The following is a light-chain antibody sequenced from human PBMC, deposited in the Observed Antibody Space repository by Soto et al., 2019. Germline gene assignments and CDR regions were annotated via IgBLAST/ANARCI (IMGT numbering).Light chain of an antibody. J-gene: IGKJ2*01. CDR2: GTS. Sequence: EIVLTQSPATLSLSPGERATLSCRASQSVGSYFAWYQQKPGQAPRLLIYGTSNRATGIPGRFGGSGSGTDFSLTISSLEPEDCGVYYCQHRGKWPRTFGQGAKLEIK. CDR3: QHRGKWPRT. CDR1: QSVGSY. V-gene: IGKV3-11*01.